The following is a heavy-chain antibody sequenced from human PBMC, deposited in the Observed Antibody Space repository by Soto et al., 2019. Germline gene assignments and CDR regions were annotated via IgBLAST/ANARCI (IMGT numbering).Heavy chain of an antibody. Sequence: GALVKVSCKASGGTFSSYAISWVRQAPGQGLEWMGGIIPIFGTANYAQKFQGRVTITADESTSTAYMELSSLRSEDTAVYYCARALIVLVPAAMQIDYYYGMDVWGQGTTVTVSS. CDR1: GGTFSSYA. V-gene: IGHV1-69*13. CDR3: ARALIVLVPAAMQIDYYYGMDV. CDR2: IIPIFGTA. D-gene: IGHD2-2*01. J-gene: IGHJ6*02.